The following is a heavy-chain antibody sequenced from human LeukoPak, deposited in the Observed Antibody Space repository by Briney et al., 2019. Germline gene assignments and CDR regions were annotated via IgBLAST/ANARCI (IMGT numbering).Heavy chain of an antibody. Sequence: SETLSLTCTVSGGSISSYYWSWIRQPPGKGLEWIGYIYYSGSTNYNPSLKSRVTISVDTSKNQFSLKLSSVTAADTAVYYCTTVLEPLDYFDYWGQGTLVTVSS. D-gene: IGHD1-1*01. CDR1: GGSISSYY. CDR2: IYYSGST. V-gene: IGHV4-59*01. CDR3: TTVLEPLDYFDY. J-gene: IGHJ4*02.